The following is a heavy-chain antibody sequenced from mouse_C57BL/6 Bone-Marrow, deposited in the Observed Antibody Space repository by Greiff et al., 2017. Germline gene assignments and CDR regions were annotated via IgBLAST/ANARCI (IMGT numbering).Heavy chain of an antibody. CDR1: GFTFSSYG. D-gene: IGHD1-1*01. V-gene: IGHV5-6*01. CDR2: ISSGGSYT. Sequence: EVKLMESGGDLVKPGGSLKLSCAASGFTFSSYGLSWVRQTPDKRLEWVATISSGGSYTYYPDSVKGRFTISRNNAKNTLYLQMSSLKAEDTAMYYCARLYYGDYFDYWGQGTTLTVSS. CDR3: ARLYYGDYFDY. J-gene: IGHJ2*01.